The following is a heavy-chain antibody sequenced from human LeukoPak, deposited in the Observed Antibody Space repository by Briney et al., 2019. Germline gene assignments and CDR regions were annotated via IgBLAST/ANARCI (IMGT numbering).Heavy chain of an antibody. D-gene: IGHD2-15*01. CDR2: ISSSSSTP. Sequence: GGSLRLSCAASGFTFSSYRMNWVRQTPGKGLEWVSYISSSSSTPYYADSVKGRLTISRDKAKNSLYLQMNSLRAEDTAVYYCARERLYCSGGSCSGAIDYWGQGTLVTVSS. CDR1: GFTFSSYR. J-gene: IGHJ4*02. CDR3: ARERLYCSGGSCSGAIDY. V-gene: IGHV3-48*01.